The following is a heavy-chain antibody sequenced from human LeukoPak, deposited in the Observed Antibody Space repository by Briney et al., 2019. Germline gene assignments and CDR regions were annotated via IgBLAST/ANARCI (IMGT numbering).Heavy chain of an antibody. V-gene: IGHV3-21*01. Sequence: GGSLRLSCAASGFTFSSYGMNWVRQAPGKGLEWVSSIASGSNTINYADSVKGRFTVSRDNAKNSLYLQMNSLRAEDTAVYYCARSEVAVDTAMVAMNYYYYYGMDVWGQGTTVTVSS. CDR1: GFTFSSYG. CDR3: ARSEVAVDTAMVAMNYYYYYGMDV. CDR2: IASGSNTI. D-gene: IGHD5-18*01. J-gene: IGHJ6*02.